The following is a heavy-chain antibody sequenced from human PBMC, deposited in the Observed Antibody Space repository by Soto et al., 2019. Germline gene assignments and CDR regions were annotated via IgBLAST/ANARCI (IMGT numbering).Heavy chain of an antibody. V-gene: IGHV1-18*01. CDR2: ISAYNGNT. CDR3: TLWWQRQNWFDP. J-gene: IGHJ5*02. CDR1: GYTFTSYG. Sequence: QVQLVQSGAEVKKPGASVKVSCKASGYTFTSYGIIWVRQAPGQGLEWMGWISAYNGNTNYAQKLQGRVTMTTDTTTSTAYMELRSLRSDDTSVYYCTLWWQRQNWFDPWGQGTLVTVSS. D-gene: IGHD2-15*01.